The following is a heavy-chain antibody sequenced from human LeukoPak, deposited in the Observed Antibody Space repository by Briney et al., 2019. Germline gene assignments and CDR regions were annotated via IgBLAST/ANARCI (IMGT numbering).Heavy chain of an antibody. CDR2: ISSSSSYI. CDR3: HVGYCSGGSCYYFDY. Sequence: GGSLRLSCAASGFTFNSYSMNWVRQAPGKGLEWVSSISSSSSYIYYADSVKGRFTISRDNAKNSLYLQMNSLRAEDTAVYYCHVGYCSGGSCYYFDYWGQGTLVTVSS. CDR1: GFTFNSYS. V-gene: IGHV3-21*01. D-gene: IGHD2-15*01. J-gene: IGHJ4*02.